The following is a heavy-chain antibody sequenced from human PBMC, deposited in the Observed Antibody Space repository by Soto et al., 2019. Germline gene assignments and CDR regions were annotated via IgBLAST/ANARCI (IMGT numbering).Heavy chain of an antibody. CDR2: ITTDYGNT. J-gene: IGHJ4*02. V-gene: IGHV1-3*05. D-gene: IGHD6-19*01. Sequence: QVQLLQSGAEEKKPGASVTLSCKTSGYTFTSHAIHWVRQAPGQRLEWMGWITTDYGNTKYSQKFQDRITITRDTPASTAYMELSSLIPEDTAVYYCARDQWLVAFDYWGQGTLVTVSS. CDR1: GYTFTSHA. CDR3: ARDQWLVAFDY.